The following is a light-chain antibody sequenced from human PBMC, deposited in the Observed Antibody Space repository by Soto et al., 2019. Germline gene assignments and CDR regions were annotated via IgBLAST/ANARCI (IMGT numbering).Light chain of an antibody. CDR2: GAS. Sequence: EIVWTQSPGTLSLSPGERATLSCRASQSVTSSYLAWYQQKPGQAPRLLIYGASSRATGIPNRFSGSGCGTHFTLTISRLEPEDFAVYSCQQYGSPPRTFGQGTKLELK. CDR1: QSVTSSY. CDR3: QQYGSPPRT. V-gene: IGKV3-20*01. J-gene: IGKJ2*01.